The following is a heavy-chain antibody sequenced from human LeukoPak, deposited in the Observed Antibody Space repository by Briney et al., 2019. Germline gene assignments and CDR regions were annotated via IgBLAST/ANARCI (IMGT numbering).Heavy chain of an antibody. CDR3: ARDGNWGSLRGAFDI. V-gene: IGHV1-2*02. CDR1: GYTFTVYY. Sequence: GASVKVSCKASGYTFTVYYMHWVRQAPGQGLEWMGWINPNSGGTNYAQNFQGRVTMTRDTSISTAYMELSRLTSDDTAVYYCARDGNWGSLRGAFDIWGQGTMVTVSS. J-gene: IGHJ3*02. D-gene: IGHD7-27*01. CDR2: INPNSGGT.